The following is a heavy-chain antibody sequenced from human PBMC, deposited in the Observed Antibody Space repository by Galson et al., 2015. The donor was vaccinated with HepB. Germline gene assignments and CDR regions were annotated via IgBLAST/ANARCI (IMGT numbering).Heavy chain of an antibody. Sequence: SLRLSCAASGFTFSSYWMSWVRQAPGKGLEWVANIKQDGSEKYYVDSVKGRFTISRDNAKNSLYLQMNSLRAEDTAVYYCARVGSITMIVVVTAQFDYWGQGTLVTVSS. CDR1: GFTFSSYW. CDR3: ARVGSITMIVVVTAQFDY. J-gene: IGHJ4*02. V-gene: IGHV3-7*03. CDR2: IKQDGSEK. D-gene: IGHD3-22*01.